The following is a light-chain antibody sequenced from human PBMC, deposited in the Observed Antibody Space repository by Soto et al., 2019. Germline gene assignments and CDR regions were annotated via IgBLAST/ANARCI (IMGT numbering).Light chain of an antibody. V-gene: IGKV1-8*01. CDR3: QQYYSYPLA. Sequence: AIRMTQAPSSFSASTGDRVTITCRASQGISSYLAWYQQKPGKAPKLLIYAASTLQSGVPSRFSGSGSGTDFTLTISCLQSEDFATYYGQQYYSYPLACGGGTKVESK. CDR1: QGISSY. CDR2: AAS. J-gene: IGKJ4*01.